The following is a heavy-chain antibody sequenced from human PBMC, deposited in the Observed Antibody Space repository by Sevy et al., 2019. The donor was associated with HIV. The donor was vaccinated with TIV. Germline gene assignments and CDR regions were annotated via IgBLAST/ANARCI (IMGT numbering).Heavy chain of an antibody. CDR1: GFTFSSYG. Sequence: GGSLRLSCAASGFTFSSYGMHWVRQAPGKGLEWVAVISYDGSNKYYADSVKGRFTISRDNSKNTLYLQMNSLRAEDTAVYDCAKALVAAAGGGYFDYWGQGTLVTVSS. CDR3: AKALVAAAGGGYFDY. J-gene: IGHJ4*02. D-gene: IGHD6-13*01. V-gene: IGHV3-30*18. CDR2: ISYDGSNK.